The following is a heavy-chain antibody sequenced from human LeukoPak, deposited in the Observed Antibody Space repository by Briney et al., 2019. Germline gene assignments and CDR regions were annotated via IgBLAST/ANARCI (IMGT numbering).Heavy chain of an antibody. CDR2: ISSNGGST. Sequence: GGSLRLSCAASGFTFSSYAMHWVRQAPGKGLEYVSAISSNGGSTYYANSVKGRFTISRDNSKNTLYLQMGSLRAEDMAVYYCARDSGGSSWFVRIVDWGQGTLVTVSS. J-gene: IGHJ4*02. CDR3: ARDSGGSSWFVRIVD. CDR1: GFTFSSYA. V-gene: IGHV3-64*01. D-gene: IGHD6-13*01.